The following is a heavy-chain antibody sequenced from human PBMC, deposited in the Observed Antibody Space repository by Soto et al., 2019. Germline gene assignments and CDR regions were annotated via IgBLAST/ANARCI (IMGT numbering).Heavy chain of an antibody. V-gene: IGHV4-39*07. CDR3: ARARQYYDCEFDP. Sequence: SETLSLTCTVSGGSISSSSYYWGWIRQPPGKGLEWIGSIYYSGSTYYNPSLKSRLSMSLDTSENQFSLKLTSVTAADTAIYFCARARQYYDCEFDPWGQGILVTVSS. CDR2: IYYSGST. J-gene: IGHJ5*02. D-gene: IGHD3-22*01. CDR1: GGSISSSSYY.